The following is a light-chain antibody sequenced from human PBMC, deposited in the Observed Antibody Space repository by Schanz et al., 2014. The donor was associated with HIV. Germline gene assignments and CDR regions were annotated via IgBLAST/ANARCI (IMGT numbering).Light chain of an antibody. Sequence: EIVLTQSPGRLSLSPGERATLSCRASQSISNNLAWYQHKPGQAPRLLIYGAFTRATGIPVRFSGSGSGTDFSLTISRLEPEDFAVYYCQQYGSPPWTFGQGTKVEV. CDR1: QSISNN. CDR3: QQYGSPPWT. J-gene: IGKJ1*01. CDR2: GAF. V-gene: IGKV3-20*01.